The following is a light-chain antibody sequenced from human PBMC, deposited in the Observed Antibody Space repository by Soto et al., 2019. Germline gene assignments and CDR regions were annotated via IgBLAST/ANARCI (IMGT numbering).Light chain of an antibody. V-gene: IGKV1-39*01. CDR3: QQRYNWPRT. Sequence: DIQITQSPSSLSASGGDKVTIPCRASQSVRRYLNWYQQKTGKAPKLLIYAASSLQSGVPSRYSGSGSGTDFTLTISSLQPEDFELDYCQQRYNWPRTFGQGTKVDIK. J-gene: IGKJ1*01. CDR2: AAS. CDR1: QSVRRY.